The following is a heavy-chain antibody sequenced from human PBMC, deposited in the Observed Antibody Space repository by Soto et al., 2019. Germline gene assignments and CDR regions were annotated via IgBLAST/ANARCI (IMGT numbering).Heavy chain of an antibody. J-gene: IGHJ4*02. CDR2: IRADGNQE. Sequence: QVQLVESGVGVVQPGRSLKLSCAVSGFTFRTSGMHWFRQAPGKGLEWLAFIRADGNQEYYGDSVKGRFTISRDNSKNTLFLQMSSLSVEDTAVYYFAGNYRSEWCCFDYWGQGALVTVSS. CDR1: GFTFRTSG. CDR3: AGNYRSEWCCFDY. V-gene: IGHV3-33*01. D-gene: IGHD2-8*01.